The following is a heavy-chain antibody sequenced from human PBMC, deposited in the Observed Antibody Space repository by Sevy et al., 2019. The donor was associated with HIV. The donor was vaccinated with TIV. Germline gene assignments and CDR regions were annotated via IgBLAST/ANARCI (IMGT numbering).Heavy chain of an antibody. CDR3: AGVSQIYDFWSGYSPYYFDY. J-gene: IGHJ4*02. Sequence: ASVKVSCKASGYTFTGYYMHWVRQAPGQGLEWMGRINPNSGGTNYAQKFQGRVTMTRDTSISTAYMGLGRLRSDDTAVYYCAGVSQIYDFWSGYSPYYFDYWGQGTLVTVSS. D-gene: IGHD3-3*01. CDR1: GYTFTGYY. CDR2: INPNSGGT. V-gene: IGHV1-2*06.